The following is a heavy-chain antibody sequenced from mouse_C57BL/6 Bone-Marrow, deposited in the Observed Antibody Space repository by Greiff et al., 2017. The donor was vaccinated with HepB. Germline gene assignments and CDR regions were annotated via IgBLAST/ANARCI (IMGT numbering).Heavy chain of an antibody. J-gene: IGHJ1*03. CDR3: ARDFYYYVSSYWYFDV. V-gene: IGHV5-16*01. D-gene: IGHD1-1*01. Sequence: EVKLVESEGGLVQPGRSMKLSCTASGFTFSDYYMAWVRQVPEKGLEWVANINYDGSSTYYLDSLKSRFIISRDNSKNILYLQMSSLKSEDTATYYCARDFYYYVSSYWYFDVWGTGTTVTVSS. CDR1: GFTFSDYY. CDR2: INYDGSST.